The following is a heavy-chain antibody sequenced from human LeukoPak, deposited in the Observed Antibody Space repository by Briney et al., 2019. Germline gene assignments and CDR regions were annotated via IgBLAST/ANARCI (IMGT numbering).Heavy chain of an antibody. D-gene: IGHD3-22*01. CDR3: ASQYYYDSSGYYGMGSFFDY. V-gene: IGHV4-59*05. CDR1: SGSISTYY. CDR2: IYYSGST. Sequence: SETLSLTCTVSSGSISTYYWSWIRQPPGKGLEWIGSIYYSGSTYYNPSLKSRVTISVDTSKNQFSLKLGSVTAADTAVYYCASQYYYDSSGYYGMGSFFDYWGQGTLVTVSS. J-gene: IGHJ4*02.